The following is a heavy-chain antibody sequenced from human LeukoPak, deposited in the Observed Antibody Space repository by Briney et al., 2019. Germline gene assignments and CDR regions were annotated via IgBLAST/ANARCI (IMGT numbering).Heavy chain of an antibody. J-gene: IGHJ4*02. CDR3: ARGRLRFLEWLGYFDY. CDR2: INHSGST. D-gene: IGHD3-3*01. CDR1: GVSIDSTNYY. Sequence: PSETLSLTCSVSGVSIDSTNYYWSWIRQPPGKGLEWIGEINHSGSTNYNPSLKSRVTISVDTSKNQFSLKLSSVTAADTAVYYCARGRLRFLEWLGYFDYWGQGTLVTVSS. V-gene: IGHV4-39*07.